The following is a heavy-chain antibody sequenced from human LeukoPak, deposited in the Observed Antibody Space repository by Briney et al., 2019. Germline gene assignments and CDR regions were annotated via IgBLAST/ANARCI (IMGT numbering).Heavy chain of an antibody. CDR2: IYHSGGT. Sequence: SGTLSLTCAVSGGSISSSNWWSWVRQPPGKGLEWIGEIYHSGGTNYNPSLESRVTISVDKSKNQFSLKLSSVTAADTAVYYCARDAYCSSTSCYYYYGMDVWGQGTTVTVSS. D-gene: IGHD2-2*01. CDR3: ARDAYCSSTSCYYYYGMDV. V-gene: IGHV4-4*02. CDR1: GGSISSSNW. J-gene: IGHJ6*02.